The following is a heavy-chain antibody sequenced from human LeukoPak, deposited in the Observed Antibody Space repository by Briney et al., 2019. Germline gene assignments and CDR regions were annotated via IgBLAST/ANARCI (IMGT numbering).Heavy chain of an antibody. CDR3: ARDGPAQLVDFDY. D-gene: IGHD6-13*01. J-gene: IGHJ4*02. CDR1: RYTFTGTGWY. Sequence: ASVKVSSKASRYTFTGTGWYLCWLRHAPGEGLGCMGWIYPNNGATSYAQKFQGRVAMTRDTSISTAYMELSRLRPDDTAVYYCARDGPAQLVDFDYWGQGTLVTVSS. CDR2: IYPNNGAT. V-gene: IGHV1-2*02.